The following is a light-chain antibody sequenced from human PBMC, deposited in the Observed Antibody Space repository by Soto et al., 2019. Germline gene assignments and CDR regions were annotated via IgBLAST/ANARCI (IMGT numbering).Light chain of an antibody. CDR1: QSISPF. CDR3: QQSYSRPLT. Sequence: DIQMTQSPSTLSGSVGDRVTITCRASQSISPFVNWYQQKPGKVPKLLIYAASTLYTGVPSRFSGSGSGTDFTLTISSLQPEDFATYYCQQSYSRPLTFGQGTKLDIK. CDR2: AAS. V-gene: IGKV1-39*01. J-gene: IGKJ2*01.